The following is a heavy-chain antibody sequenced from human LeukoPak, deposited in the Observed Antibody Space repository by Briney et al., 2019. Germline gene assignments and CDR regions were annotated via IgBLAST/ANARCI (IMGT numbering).Heavy chain of an antibody. CDR2: INSDGSWT. CDR1: GNYW. V-gene: IGHV3-74*01. Sequence: LSGGSLRLSCAASGNYWMHWVRQAPGKGLVWVSHINSDGSWTSYADSVKGRFTISRDNAKNSLYLQMSNLRAEDTAVYFCARGGGLDVWGQGATVTVSS. CDR3: ARGGGLDV. J-gene: IGHJ6*02. D-gene: IGHD3-16*01.